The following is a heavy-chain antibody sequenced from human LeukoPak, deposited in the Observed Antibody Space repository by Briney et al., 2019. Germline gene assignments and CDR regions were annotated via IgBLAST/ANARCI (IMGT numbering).Heavy chain of an antibody. D-gene: IGHD4-17*01. CDR1: GGSISSGSYY. CDR3: ASVGDYVPY. J-gene: IGHJ4*02. Sequence: SETLSLTCTVSGGSISSGSYYWSWIRQPAGKGLEWIGRIYTSGSTNYNPSLKSRATISVDTSKNQFSLKLSSVTAADTAVYYCASVGDYVPYWGQGTLVTVSS. CDR2: IYTSGST. V-gene: IGHV4-61*02.